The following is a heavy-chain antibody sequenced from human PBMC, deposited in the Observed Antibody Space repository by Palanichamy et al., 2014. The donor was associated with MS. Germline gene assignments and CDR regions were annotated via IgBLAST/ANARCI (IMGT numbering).Heavy chain of an antibody. J-gene: IGHJ4*02. D-gene: IGHD6-13*01. V-gene: IGHV3-48*04. Sequence: EVLLVESGGGLVQPGGSLRLSCAASGFTFTSYGINWVRQAPGKGLEWVSYISSSSGSMYYADSVKGRFTISRDNTKNLLFLQMDSLRAEDTAVYYCARGFSIPTAGLLAYWGQGTLVTVSP. CDR3: ARGFSIPTAGLLAY. CDR1: GFTFTSYG. CDR2: ISSSSGSM.